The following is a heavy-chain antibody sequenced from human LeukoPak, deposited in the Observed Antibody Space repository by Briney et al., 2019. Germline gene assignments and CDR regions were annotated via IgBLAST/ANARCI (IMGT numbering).Heavy chain of an antibody. CDR2: IKSKNVGGAT. J-gene: IGHJ5*02. CDR3: TSRAAFDP. Sequence: NPGGSLRLSCAASGFTFSDYYMNWVRQAPGKGLEWVGRIKSKNVGGATDYAAPVKGRFTISRDDSKNTVYLQMNSLKIEDTAVYYCTSRAAFDPWGQGTLVTVSS. V-gene: IGHV3-15*01. CDR1: GFTFSDYY.